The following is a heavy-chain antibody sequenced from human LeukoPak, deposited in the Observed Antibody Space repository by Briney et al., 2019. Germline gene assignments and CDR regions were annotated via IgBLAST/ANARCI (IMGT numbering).Heavy chain of an antibody. CDR1: GYTFTGYY. D-gene: IGHD3-22*01. CDR2: INPNSGGT. V-gene: IGHV1-2*02. CDR3: ATRDYYDSSGYKRPIDY. Sequence: ASVKVSCKASGYTFTGYYMHWVRQAPGQGLEWMGWINPNSGGTNYAQKFQGRVTMTRDTSISTAYMELSRLRSDDTAVYYCATRDYYDSSGYKRPIDYWGQGTLVTVSS. J-gene: IGHJ4*02.